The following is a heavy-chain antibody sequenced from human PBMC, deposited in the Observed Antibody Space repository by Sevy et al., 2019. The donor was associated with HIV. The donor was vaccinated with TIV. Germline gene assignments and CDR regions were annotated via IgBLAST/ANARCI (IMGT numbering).Heavy chain of an antibody. V-gene: IGHV1-69*13. CDR2: IIPIFGTA. CDR3: ARALGYSSSLQYYYYYGMDV. Sequence: ASVKVSCKASGGTFSSYAISWVRQAPGQGLEWMGGIIPIFGTANYAQKFQGRVTITADESTSTAYMELGSLRSEDTAVYYCARALGYSSSLQYYYYYGMDVWGQGTTVTVSS. CDR1: GGTFSSYA. D-gene: IGHD6-13*01. J-gene: IGHJ6*02.